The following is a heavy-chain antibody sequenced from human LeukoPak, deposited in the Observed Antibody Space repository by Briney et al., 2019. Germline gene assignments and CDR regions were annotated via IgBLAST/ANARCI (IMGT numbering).Heavy chain of an antibody. CDR3: ARVGVAGPFDY. CDR1: GYTFTNYY. Sequence: ASVKVSCKASGYTFTNYYIQWVRQAPGPGLEWMGIINPSGGSTSYAQNFQGRVTMTRDASTSTVSMELSSLRSDDTAVYYCARVGVAGPFDYWGQGTLVTVSS. V-gene: IGHV1-46*01. CDR2: INPSGGST. J-gene: IGHJ4*02. D-gene: IGHD6-19*01.